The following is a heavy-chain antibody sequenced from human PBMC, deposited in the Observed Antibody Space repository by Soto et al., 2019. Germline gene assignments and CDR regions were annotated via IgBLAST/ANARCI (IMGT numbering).Heavy chain of an antibody. J-gene: IGHJ4*02. D-gene: IGHD2-21*02. CDR3: VCWVSAHCDY. V-gene: IGHV3-23*01. CDR2: IDSSGVNT. Sequence: GSLRLSCAASRYTFKCHGLSWVRQAPGKGLEWVSTIDSSGVNTHYAASVKGRFTISRDNSRNTIHLQMHDRRADDTALYYCVCWVSAHCDYWGQGTVVTVSS. CDR1: RYTFKCHG.